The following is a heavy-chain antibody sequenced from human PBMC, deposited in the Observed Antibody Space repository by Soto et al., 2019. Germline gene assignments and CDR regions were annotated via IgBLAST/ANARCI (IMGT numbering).Heavy chain of an antibody. J-gene: IGHJ5*02. Sequence: SETLSLTCAVSGVTISTYYWSWIRQPPGKGLEWIGYNYHSGTTNYNPSLKSRVTISVDTSKNQFSLRLTSVTAADTAIYYCVREAYIGYGHEIDRWGQGTLVTVSS. CDR1: GVTISTYY. CDR3: VREAYIGYGHEIDR. CDR2: NYHSGTT. V-gene: IGHV4-59*01. D-gene: IGHD5-12*01.